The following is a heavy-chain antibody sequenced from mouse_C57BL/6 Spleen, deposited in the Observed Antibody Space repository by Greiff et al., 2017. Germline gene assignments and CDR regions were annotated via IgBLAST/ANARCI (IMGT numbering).Heavy chain of an antibody. CDR2: IHPNSGST. D-gene: IGHD3-2*02. CDR3: ARWSSGDGFAY. V-gene: IGHV1-64*01. J-gene: IGHJ3*01. CDR1: GYTFTSYW. Sequence: QVQLKQPGAELVKPGASVKLSCKASGYTFTSYWMHWVKQRPGQGLEWIGMIHPNSGSTNYNEKFKSKATLTVDKSSSKAYMQLSSLTAEDSAVYYCARWSSGDGFAYWGQGTLVTVSA.